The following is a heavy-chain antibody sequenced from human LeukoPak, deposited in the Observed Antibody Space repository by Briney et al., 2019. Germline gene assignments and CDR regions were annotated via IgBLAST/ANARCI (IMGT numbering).Heavy chain of an antibody. V-gene: IGHV1-8*01. CDR3: AREGLDY. J-gene: IGHJ4*02. CDR2: KNPNSGNS. CDR1: GYTFTNYD. Sequence: ASVKVSCKASGYTFTNYDINWLRQATGQGLEWMGYKNPNSGNSAYAQKFQGRVTITTDASITTAYTELSGLRSEDTALYYCAREGLDYWGQGTLVTVSS.